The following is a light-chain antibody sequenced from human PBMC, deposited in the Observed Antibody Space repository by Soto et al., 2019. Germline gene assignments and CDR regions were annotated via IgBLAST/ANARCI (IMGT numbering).Light chain of an antibody. V-gene: IGKV1-39*01. J-gene: IGKJ2*01. CDR1: QRSSIN. CDR2: GAA. Sequence: DIQMTQSPSSLSASVGDRVTITCRASQRSSINLNWYQQKPGKAQKLLIYGAASLQSGVPLRFSGSGSGTDFTLTISSLQPEDFGTYYCHQSYSTPYTFGQGTKLEIQ. CDR3: HQSYSTPYT.